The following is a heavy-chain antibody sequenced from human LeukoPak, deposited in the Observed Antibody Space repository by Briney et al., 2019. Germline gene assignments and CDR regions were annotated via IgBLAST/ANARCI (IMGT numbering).Heavy chain of an antibody. CDR1: GFTFSSYW. D-gene: IGHD6-19*01. Sequence: GGSLRLSCAASGFTFSSYWMSWVRQAPGKGLEWVANIKQDGSEKYYVDSVKGRFTISRDNAKNSLYLQMNSLRAEDTAVYYCARDGGSGWSFGLARWGQGTLVTVSS. CDR3: ARDGGSGWSFGLAR. J-gene: IGHJ4*02. V-gene: IGHV3-7*01. CDR2: IKQDGSEK.